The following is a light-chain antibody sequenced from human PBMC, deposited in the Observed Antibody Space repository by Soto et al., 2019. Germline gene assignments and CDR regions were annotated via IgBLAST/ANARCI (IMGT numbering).Light chain of an antibody. V-gene: IGLV1-44*01. Sequence: QSVLTQPPSASGTPGQRVTISCSGRSSNIGSNTVNWYRHLPGTAPTLLIHTSNERPSGVPDRFSGSKSGTSASLAISGLQSDDEADYYCASWDDSLTGWVFGGGTQLTVL. CDR1: SSNIGSNT. J-gene: IGLJ3*02. CDR3: ASWDDSLTGWV. CDR2: TSN.